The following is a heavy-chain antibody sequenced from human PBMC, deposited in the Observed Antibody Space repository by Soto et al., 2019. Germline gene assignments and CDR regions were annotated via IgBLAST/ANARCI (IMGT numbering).Heavy chain of an antibody. CDR2: ISSYNGNT. D-gene: IGHD2-21*02. CDR1: GYTFTSYG. CDR3: ARDHCGGDCYPPGRWFDP. V-gene: IGHV1-18*01. J-gene: IGHJ5*02. Sequence: QVQLGQSGAEVKKPGASVKVSCKASGYTFTSYGINWVRQAPGQGLEWMGWISSYNGNTNYAPKLQGRVTMTTDTSTNTAYMELRSLRSDDTAVYYCARDHCGGDCYPPGRWFDPWGQGTLVTVSS.